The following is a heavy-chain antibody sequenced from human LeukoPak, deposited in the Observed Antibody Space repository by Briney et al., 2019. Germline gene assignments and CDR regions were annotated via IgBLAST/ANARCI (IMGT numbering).Heavy chain of an antibody. V-gene: IGHV4-34*01. J-gene: IGHJ3*02. Sequence: SETLSLTCAVYGGSLRGYYWSWIRQPPGKGLEWIGEINHRGSTKYNTSLKSRVTISVDTSKNQFSLKLSSVTAADTAVYYCARYGLLGLSEINAFDIWGQGTMVTVSS. CDR1: GGSLRGYY. CDR2: INHRGST. D-gene: IGHD2-2*01. CDR3: ARYGLLGLSEINAFDI.